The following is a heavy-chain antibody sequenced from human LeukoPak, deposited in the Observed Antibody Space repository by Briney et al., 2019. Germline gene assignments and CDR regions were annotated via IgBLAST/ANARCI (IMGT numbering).Heavy chain of an antibody. CDR3: AREDGSYDAFDI. CDR1: GFTFSSYA. CDR2: ISYDGSNK. V-gene: IGHV3-30-3*01. Sequence: GGSLRLSCAASGFTFSSYAMHWVRQAPGKGLEWVAVISYDGSNKYYADSVKGRFTISRDNSKNTLYLQMNSLRAEDTAVYYCAREDGSYDAFDIWGQGTMVTVSS. J-gene: IGHJ3*02. D-gene: IGHD1-26*01.